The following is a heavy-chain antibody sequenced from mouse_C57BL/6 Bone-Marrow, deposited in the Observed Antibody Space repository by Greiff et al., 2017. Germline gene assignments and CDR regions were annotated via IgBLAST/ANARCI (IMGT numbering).Heavy chain of an antibody. CDR3: ARSRTGSDFDY. D-gene: IGHD4-1*01. CDR1: GYTFTSYW. J-gene: IGHJ2*01. Sequence: QVQLQQPGAELVKPGASVKLSCKASGYTFTSYWMHWVKQRPGQGLEWIGMIHPNSGSTNYNEKFKSKATLTVDKSSSTAYMQLSSLTSEDSAVYYCARSRTGSDFDYWGQGTTLTVSS. V-gene: IGHV1-64*01. CDR2: IHPNSGST.